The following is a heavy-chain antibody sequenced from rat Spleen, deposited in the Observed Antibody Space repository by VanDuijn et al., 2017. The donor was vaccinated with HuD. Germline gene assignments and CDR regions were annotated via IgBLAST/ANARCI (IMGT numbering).Heavy chain of an antibody. CDR3: ARHEYYDGSYYHYFDY. CDR1: GITFTNYW. CDR2: ITNTGDST. D-gene: IGHD1-12*02. V-gene: IGHV5-31*01. J-gene: IGHJ2*01. Sequence: EVQLVESGGGLVQPGGSLKLSCVASGITFTNYWMTWIRQAPGKGLEWIASITNTGDSTYYLDSVKGRFTISRDNAKSTLYLQMDSLRSEDTATYYCARHEYYDGSYYHYFDYWGQGVMVTVSS.